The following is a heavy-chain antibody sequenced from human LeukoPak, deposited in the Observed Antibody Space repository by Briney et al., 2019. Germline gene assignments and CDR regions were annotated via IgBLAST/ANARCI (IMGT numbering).Heavy chain of an antibody. D-gene: IGHD2-15*01. V-gene: IGHV3-74*01. Sequence: GGSPRLSCAASGLAFSAYKMHWVRQAPRKGLVWVSRISTDGYTTDYADFVQGRFTASRDNTKNTWSLEMNSLRAEDTAVYYCVVGGSPGYWGQGTLVTVSS. CDR3: VVGGSPGY. J-gene: IGHJ4*02. CDR2: ISTDGYTT. CDR1: GLAFSAYK.